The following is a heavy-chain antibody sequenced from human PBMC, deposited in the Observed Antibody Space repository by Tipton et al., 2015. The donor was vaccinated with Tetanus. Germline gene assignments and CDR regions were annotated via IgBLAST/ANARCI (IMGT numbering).Heavy chain of an antibody. D-gene: IGHD3-16*01. Sequence: TLSLTCAVSGASFSGSYWSWVRQSPGKGLEWVGEIRPGGSPYYNPSLQSRVAISVDTSKNQFSLEVASVTVSDTAVYYCARVRAILRRTLSGLYWLDPWGQGILVTVSS. CDR2: IRPGGSP. V-gene: IGHV4-34*09. CDR3: ARVRAILRRTLSGLYWLDP. J-gene: IGHJ5*02. CDR1: GASFSGSY.